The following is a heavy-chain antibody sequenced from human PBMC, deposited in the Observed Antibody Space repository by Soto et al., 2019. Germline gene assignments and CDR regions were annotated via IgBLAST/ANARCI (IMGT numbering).Heavy chain of an antibody. J-gene: IGHJ4*02. CDR1: GYTFSGYA. CDR3: ARPFGDYGDYAWSLRY. CDR2: ISAYNGNT. D-gene: IGHD4-17*01. V-gene: IGHV1-18*01. Sequence: QVQLVQSGAEVKKPGASVKVSCKASGYTFSGYAMGWVRKAPGQGLEWMGWISAYNGNTDYAQKFQGTVTMTTDTSTSTAYMELRSLTSDDTAVYYCARPFGDYGDYAWSLRYWGQGTLVTVSS.